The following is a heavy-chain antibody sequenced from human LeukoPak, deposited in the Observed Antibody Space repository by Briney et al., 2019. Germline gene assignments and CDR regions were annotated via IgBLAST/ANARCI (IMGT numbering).Heavy chain of an antibody. CDR1: GFIFSNYA. D-gene: IGHD1-1*01. V-gene: IGHV3-23*01. CDR3: AKASWVSNVDAVL. Sequence: GGSLRLTCAASGFIFSNYAMSWIRQAPARGLEWVSSLRGDGDTFYADSVKGRFTLSRDHSRNTVYLQLNNLRVEDTAIYYCAKASWVSNVDAVLWGQGTLVTVSS. J-gene: IGHJ4*02. CDR2: LRGDGDT.